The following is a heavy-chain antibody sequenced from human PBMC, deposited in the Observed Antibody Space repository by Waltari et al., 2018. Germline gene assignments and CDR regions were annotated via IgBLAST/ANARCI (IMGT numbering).Heavy chain of an antibody. Sequence: QVQLVQSGAEVKKPGASVKVSCKASGYTFTGYYMHWVRQAPGQGLEWMGRINPNSGGTNYAQKFQGRATMTRDTSISTAYMELSRLRSDDTAVYYCASPPPYCSSTSCYGDYMDVWGKGTTVTVSS. D-gene: IGHD2-2*01. J-gene: IGHJ6*03. CDR1: GYTFTGYY. CDR2: INPNSGGT. CDR3: ASPPPYCSSTSCYGDYMDV. V-gene: IGHV1-2*06.